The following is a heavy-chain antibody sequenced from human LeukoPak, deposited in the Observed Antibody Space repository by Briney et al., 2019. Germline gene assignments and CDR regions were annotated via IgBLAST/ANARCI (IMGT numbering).Heavy chain of an antibody. V-gene: IGHV4-59*01. J-gene: IGHJ2*01. CDR1: GGSISSYY. CDR3: VRAGAGVYYYGSGSYYNGYWYFDL. CDR2: IYYSGST. D-gene: IGHD3-10*01. Sequence: SETLSLTCTVSGGSISSYYWSWIRQPPGKGLEGIGYIYYSGSTNYNPSLTSRVTMSVDTSKNQISLKLSSVAAADTAVYYCVRAGAGVYYYGSGSYYNGYWYFDLWGRGTLVTVSS.